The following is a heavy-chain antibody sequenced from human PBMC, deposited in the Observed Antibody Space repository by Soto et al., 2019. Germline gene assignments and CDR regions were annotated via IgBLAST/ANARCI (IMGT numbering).Heavy chain of an antibody. CDR1: GGSISSSSYY. Sequence: SETLSLTCTVSGGSISSSSYYWGWIRQPPGKGLEWIGSIYYSGSTYYNPSLKSRVTISVDTSKNQFSLKLSSVTAADTAVYYCARPPSLEWSTSDYWGQGTLVTVSS. D-gene: IGHD3-3*01. J-gene: IGHJ4*02. CDR2: IYYSGST. CDR3: ARPPSLEWSTSDY. V-gene: IGHV4-39*01.